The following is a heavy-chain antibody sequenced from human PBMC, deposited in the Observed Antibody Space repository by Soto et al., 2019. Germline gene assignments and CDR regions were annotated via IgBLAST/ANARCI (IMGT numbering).Heavy chain of an antibody. V-gene: IGHV4-31*03. Sequence: SETLSLTCTVSGGSISSGGYYWSWIRQHPGKGLEWIGYIYYSGSTYYDPSLKSRVTISVDTSKNQFSLKLSSVTAADTAVYYCARSRLNNWFDPWGQGTLVTVSS. CDR3: ARSRLNNWFDP. CDR1: GGSISSGGYY. J-gene: IGHJ5*02. CDR2: IYYSGST.